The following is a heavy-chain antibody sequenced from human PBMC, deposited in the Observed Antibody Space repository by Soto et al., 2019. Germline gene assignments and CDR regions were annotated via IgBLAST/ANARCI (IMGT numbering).Heavy chain of an antibody. CDR1: GFAFSSYE. J-gene: IGHJ6*02. D-gene: IGHD3-10*01. V-gene: IGHV3-48*03. CDR3: ARAAGIMTRGFHGMDV. Sequence: EVQLVESGGGLVQPGGSLRLSCTASGFAFSSYEMNWVRQAPGKGPEWVSYISSTSATIHYVDSVKGRFTISRDNAKNSMYLQMNSLRAEDSAIYYCARAAGIMTRGFHGMDVWGQGTTVTVSS. CDR2: ISSTSATI.